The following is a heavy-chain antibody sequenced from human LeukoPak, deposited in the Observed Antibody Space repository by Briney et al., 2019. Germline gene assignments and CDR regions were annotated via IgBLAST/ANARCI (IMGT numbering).Heavy chain of an antibody. Sequence: ASVKVSCKASGYTFTSYDINWVRQATGQGLEWMGWMNPNSGNTGYAQKFQGRVTMTRNTTISTAYMELSSLRSEDTAVYYCARDIADIVVVPAAEQEYYYGMDVWGQGTTVTVSS. J-gene: IGHJ6*02. CDR2: MNPNSGNT. CDR1: GYTFTSYD. V-gene: IGHV1-8*01. CDR3: ARDIADIVVVPAAEQEYYYGMDV. D-gene: IGHD2-2*01.